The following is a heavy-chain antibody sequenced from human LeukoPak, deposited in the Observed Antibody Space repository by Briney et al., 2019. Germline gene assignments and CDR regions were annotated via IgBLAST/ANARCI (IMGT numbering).Heavy chain of an antibody. V-gene: IGHV3-74*01. CDR3: ASTVGSAPDYYGSGGFALLDY. CDR2: INSDGRTT. Sequence: PGGSLRLSCAASGFTFSSYWMHWVRQVPGKGLVWVSRINSDGRTTRYADSVKGRFTISRDNAKNTLYLQMNSFRAEDTAVYYCASTVGSAPDYYGSGGFALLDYWGQGTLVTVSS. CDR1: GFTFSSYW. J-gene: IGHJ4*02. D-gene: IGHD3-10*01.